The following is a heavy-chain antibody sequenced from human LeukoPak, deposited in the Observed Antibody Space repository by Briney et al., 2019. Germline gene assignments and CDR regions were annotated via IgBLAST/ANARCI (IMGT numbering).Heavy chain of an antibody. V-gene: IGHV3-23*01. CDR2: ISGSGGST. CDR1: GFTFSSYA. CDR3: AKRSAESSGYFNY. J-gene: IGHJ4*02. D-gene: IGHD6-19*01. Sequence: PGGSLRLSCAASGFTFSSYAMSWVRQAPGKGLEWVSAISGSGGSTYYADSVMGRFTISRDNSKNTLYLQMNSLRAEDTAVYYCAKRSAESSGYFNYWGQGILVTVSS.